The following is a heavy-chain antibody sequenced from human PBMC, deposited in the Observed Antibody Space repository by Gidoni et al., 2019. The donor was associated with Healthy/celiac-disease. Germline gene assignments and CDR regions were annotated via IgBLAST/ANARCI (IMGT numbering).Heavy chain of an antibody. J-gene: IGHJ6*02. CDR1: GGSISSYY. CDR2: IYYSGST. CDR3: ARQRRVGANSYYGMYV. Sequence: QVQLQESGPGLVKPSENMYLHCTVPGGSISSYYWSWTRQPPGKGLEWIGYIYYSGSTNYNPSLKSRVTISVDTSKNQFSLKLSSVTAADTAVYYCARQRRVGANSYYGMYVWGQGTTVTVSS. V-gene: IGHV4-59*08.